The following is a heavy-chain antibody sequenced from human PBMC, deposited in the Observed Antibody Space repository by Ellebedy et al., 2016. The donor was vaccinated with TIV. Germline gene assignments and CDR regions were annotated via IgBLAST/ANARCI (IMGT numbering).Heavy chain of an antibody. J-gene: IGHJ3*02. CDR3: ARARINQLYGFDI. Sequence: GESLKISCAASEFTFNWHGMHWVRPTPGKGLEWVAVISHDGRNEDYADSVRGRFTISRDNSKNTLYLQMNSLRLEDTAVYYCARARINQLYGFDIWGQGTMVTVSS. D-gene: IGHD1-14*01. CDR2: ISHDGRNE. V-gene: IGHV3-30*01. CDR1: EFTFNWHG.